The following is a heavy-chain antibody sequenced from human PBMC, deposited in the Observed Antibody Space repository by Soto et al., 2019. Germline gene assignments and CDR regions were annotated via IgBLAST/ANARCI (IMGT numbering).Heavy chain of an antibody. Sequence: QVQLVQSGAEVKEPGASVRVSCKASGYTFSSYGFSWVRQAPGQGLEWVAWISANSGDTNSAQKFQSRVTLTTDTSTSTAYMVLRSLTSDDTAIYYCARDCRDSCGGPSCIYVDFWGQGTAVTV. CDR1: GYTFSSYG. CDR3: ARDCRDSCGGPSCIYVDF. CDR2: ISANSGDT. V-gene: IGHV1-18*01. J-gene: IGHJ4*02. D-gene: IGHD2-21*01.